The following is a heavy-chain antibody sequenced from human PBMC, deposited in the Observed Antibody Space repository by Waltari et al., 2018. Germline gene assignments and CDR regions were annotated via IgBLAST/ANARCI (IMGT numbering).Heavy chain of an antibody. J-gene: IGHJ4*02. Sequence: QVQLQQWGAGLLKPSETLSLTCAVYGGSFSGYYWSWLRQPPGQGLEWIGEINHSGSTNYNPSLKSRVTISVDTSKNQFSLKLSSVTAADTAVYYCARGTITMVQGVIYYYYFDYWGQGTLVTVSS. D-gene: IGHD3-10*01. CDR3: ARGTITMVQGVIYYYYFDY. CDR2: INHSGST. V-gene: IGHV4-34*01. CDR1: GGSFSGYY.